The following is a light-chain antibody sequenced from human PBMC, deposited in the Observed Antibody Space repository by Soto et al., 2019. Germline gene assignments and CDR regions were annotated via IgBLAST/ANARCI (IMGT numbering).Light chain of an antibody. CDR1: QSISSY. Sequence: DIQMTQSPSSLSASVGDRVTITCRASQSISSYLNWYQQKPGQAPKLLIYAASSLQSGVPSRFSGSGSGTDLTLTISSLQPEDFATYYCQQSYSTPRTFGQGTKLEI. CDR3: QQSYSTPRT. J-gene: IGKJ2*01. V-gene: IGKV1-39*01. CDR2: AAS.